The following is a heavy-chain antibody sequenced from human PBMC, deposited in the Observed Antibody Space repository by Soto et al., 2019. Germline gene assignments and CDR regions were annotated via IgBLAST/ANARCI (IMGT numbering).Heavy chain of an antibody. D-gene: IGHD6-19*01. CDR1: GFTFSNYA. Sequence: EVQLLVSGGGFVEPGGSLKLSCEASGFTFSNYAMSWVRQAPGKGLEWVAGISGSGDRAYYADSVTGRFTISRDNAKNRVLVQMHSLGAEDTAIYYCAKDTVAVRSFYFDFWGQGILLTVSS. V-gene: IGHV3-23*01. CDR3: AKDTVAVRSFYFDF. J-gene: IGHJ4*02. CDR2: ISGSGDRA.